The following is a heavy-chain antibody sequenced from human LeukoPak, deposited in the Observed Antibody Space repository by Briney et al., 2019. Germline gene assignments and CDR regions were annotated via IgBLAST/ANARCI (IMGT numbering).Heavy chain of an antibody. Sequence: SEPLSLTCTVSGGSIRSYFWSWIRQPPGKGLEWIGYVYSSGRTNYNPSLKSRVTISVDTSKKQFSLNLSSVTTTETAVYYCARHTRPGYGGSENAFDIWGQGTMVTVSS. CDR2: VYSSGRT. CDR1: GGSIRSYF. J-gene: IGHJ3*02. D-gene: IGHD5-12*01. V-gene: IGHV4-59*08. CDR3: ARHTRPGYGGSENAFDI.